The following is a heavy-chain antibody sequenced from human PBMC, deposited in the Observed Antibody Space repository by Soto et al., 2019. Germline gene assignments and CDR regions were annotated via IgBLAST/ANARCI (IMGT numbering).Heavy chain of an antibody. Sequence: PGGSLRLSCEASGFTFNTYSMHWVRQPPGKGLEWLAAIWYDGTQKYYADSVKGRFIISRDNSKKTLYLEMNSLSAEDTAVYYCARAGGTTVTGLWHFDSWGQGTLVTVSS. CDR2: IWYDGTQK. CDR3: ARAGGTTVTGLWHFDS. V-gene: IGHV3-33*01. CDR1: GFTFNTYS. D-gene: IGHD4-17*01. J-gene: IGHJ4*02.